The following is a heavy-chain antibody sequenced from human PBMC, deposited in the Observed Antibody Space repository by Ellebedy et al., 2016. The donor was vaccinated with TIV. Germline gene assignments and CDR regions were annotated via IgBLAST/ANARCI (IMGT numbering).Heavy chain of an antibody. CDR3: ARDPSVVVGGGAT. D-gene: IGHD2-21*01. J-gene: IGHJ3*01. Sequence: SETLSLXXAVSGGSISSSNWWSWVRQPPGKRLEWIGEIYHSGSTNYNPSLKSRVTISLDKSKNQFSLKLSSVTAADTAVYYCARDPSVVVGGGATWGQGTMVTVSS. CDR1: GGSISSSNW. V-gene: IGHV4-4*02. CDR2: IYHSGST.